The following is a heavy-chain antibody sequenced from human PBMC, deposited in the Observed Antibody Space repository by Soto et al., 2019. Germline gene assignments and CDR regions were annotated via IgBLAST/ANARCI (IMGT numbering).Heavy chain of an antibody. Sequence: SPTLSLPCAISGDSVSSNIAAWNWIRQSPSRGLEWLGRTYYRSKWFNEYALSVKSRISINADTSKNQFSLQLSSVTLEDTAVYYCVRDGDGSGRTDFQYWGQGTLVTVSS. CDR3: VRDGDGSGRTDFQY. D-gene: IGHD3-3*01. V-gene: IGHV6-1*01. CDR2: TYYRSKWFN. CDR1: GDSVSSNIAA. J-gene: IGHJ4*02.